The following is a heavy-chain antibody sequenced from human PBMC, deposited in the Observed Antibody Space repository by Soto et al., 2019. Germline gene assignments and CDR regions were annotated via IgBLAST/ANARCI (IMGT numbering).Heavy chain of an antibody. D-gene: IGHD5-18*01. CDR2: IIPIFGTP. CDR3: ASNEGRDGYSSDY. Sequence: GASVKVSCKASGVTFSRQDMRWVRQAPGQGLEWMGGIIPIFGTPQYAEKFQDRVTITADESTSTAYMELSSLTSEDTAVYYCASNEGRDGYSSDYWGPGTLVTVSS. V-gene: IGHV1-69*13. J-gene: IGHJ4*02. CDR1: GVTFSRQD.